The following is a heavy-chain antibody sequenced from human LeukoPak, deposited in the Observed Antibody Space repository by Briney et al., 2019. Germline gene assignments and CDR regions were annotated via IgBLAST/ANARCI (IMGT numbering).Heavy chain of an antibody. J-gene: IGHJ3*02. CDR3: VREFHAFDI. Sequence: AGGSLRLSCAASGFTFSVYYMNWICQAPGKGLEWVSYISSSGSSIYYADSVKGRFTISRDTAKNSLFLQMNSLRVEDTAVYYCVREFHAFDIWGQGTVVTVSS. V-gene: IGHV3-11*04. CDR1: GFTFSVYY. CDR2: ISSSGSSI.